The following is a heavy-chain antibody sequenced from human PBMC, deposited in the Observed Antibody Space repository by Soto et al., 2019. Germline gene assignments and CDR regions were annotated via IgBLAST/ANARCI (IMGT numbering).Heavy chain of an antibody. D-gene: IGHD6-6*01. CDR1: GFTFTTYA. J-gene: IGHJ5*02. Sequence: TGGSLRLSCAASGFTFTTYAMTWVRRAPGKGLEWVSAISGSGGSTYYADSVKGRFTISRDSSKNTVFLQMNSLRAEDTAVYYCAKNCDTTFSSSYHWGQGTLVTVSS. CDR3: AKNCDTTFSSSYH. CDR2: ISGSGGST. V-gene: IGHV3-23*01.